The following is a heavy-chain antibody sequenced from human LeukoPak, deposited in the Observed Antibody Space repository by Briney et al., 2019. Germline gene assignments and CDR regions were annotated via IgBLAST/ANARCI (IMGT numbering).Heavy chain of an antibody. CDR2: IYHSGST. D-gene: IGHD6-6*01. J-gene: IGHJ6*03. Sequence: SETLSLTCTVSNYSISSGYYWGWIRQPPGKGLEWIGSIYHSGSTYYNPSLKSRVTISVDTSKNQFSLKLSSVTAADTAVYYCARDPTSAARPFYYYYYMDVWGKGTTVTVSS. CDR3: ARDPTSAARPFYYYYYMDV. V-gene: IGHV4-38-2*02. CDR1: NYSISSGYY.